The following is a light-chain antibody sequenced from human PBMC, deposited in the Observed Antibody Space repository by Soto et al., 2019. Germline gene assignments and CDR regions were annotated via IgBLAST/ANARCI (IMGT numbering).Light chain of an antibody. CDR3: CSYVDTDTWV. Sequence: QSVLTQPRSVSGSPGKSVTISCTGTNSDVGGYNYVSWYQQYPGKAPKLMISGVSERPSGVPDRFSGSKSGNTASLTISGLQAEDEADYYCCSYVDTDTWVFGGGTK. J-gene: IGLJ3*02. V-gene: IGLV2-11*01. CDR1: NSDVGGYNY. CDR2: GVS.